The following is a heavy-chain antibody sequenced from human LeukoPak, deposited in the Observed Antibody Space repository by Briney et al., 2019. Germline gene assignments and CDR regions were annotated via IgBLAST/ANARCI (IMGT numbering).Heavy chain of an antibody. CDR1: GGSSSGYY. V-gene: IGHV4-34*01. J-gene: IGHJ6*02. CDR3: ARVSSRGVSGKVKRYYYYGMHV. CDR2: INHSGST. D-gene: IGHD3-10*01. Sequence: SETLSLTCAVYGGSSSGYYWSWIRQPPGKGLEWIGEINHSGSTNYNPSLKSRVTISVDTSKNQFSLKLSSVTAADTAVYYCARVSSRGVSGKVKRYYYYGMHVGGQGTRSPSP.